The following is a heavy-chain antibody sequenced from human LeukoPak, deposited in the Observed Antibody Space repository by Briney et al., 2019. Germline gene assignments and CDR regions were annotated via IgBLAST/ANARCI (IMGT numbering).Heavy chain of an antibody. CDR3: AKDSAITMAHYFDY. D-gene: IGHD3-10*01. CDR2: IWYDGSNK. V-gene: IGHV3-33*06. CDR1: GFTFSSYG. Sequence: GGSLRRSXAASGFTFSSYGMHWLGQAPGKELKWVAVIWYDGSNKYYADSVKGRFTISRDNSKNTLYLQMNSLRAEDTAVYYCAKDSAITMAHYFDYWGQGTLVTVSS. J-gene: IGHJ4*02.